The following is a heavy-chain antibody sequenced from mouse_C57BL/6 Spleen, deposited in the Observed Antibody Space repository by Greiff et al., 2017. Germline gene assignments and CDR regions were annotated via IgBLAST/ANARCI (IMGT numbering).Heavy chain of an antibody. J-gene: IGHJ4*01. CDR1: GYTFTSYW. CDR3: ARHDYGYDYAMDY. V-gene: IGHV1-64*01. CDR2: IHPNSGST. D-gene: IGHD2-2*01. Sequence: QVQLQQPRAELVKPGASVKLSCKASGYTFTSYWMHWVKQRPGQGLEWIGMIHPNSGSTNYNEKFKSKATLTVDKSSSTAYMQLSSLTSEDSAVYYCARHDYGYDYAMDYWGQGTSVTVSS.